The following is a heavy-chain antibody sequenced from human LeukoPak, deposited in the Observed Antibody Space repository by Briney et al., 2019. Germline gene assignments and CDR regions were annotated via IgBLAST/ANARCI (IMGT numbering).Heavy chain of an antibody. D-gene: IGHD3-16*02. CDR3: ARGTEVNDYVWGXYXYRD. CDR2: IYYSGST. CDR1: GGSISDYY. J-gene: IGHJ4*02. Sequence: SSETLSLTCTISGGSISDYYWSWIRQPPGKGLEWIGYIYYSGSTHYNPSLKSRVTISVDTSKNQFSLKLSSVTAADTAVYYCARGTEVNDYVWGXYXYRDWGQGTLVTVSS. V-gene: IGHV4-59*12.